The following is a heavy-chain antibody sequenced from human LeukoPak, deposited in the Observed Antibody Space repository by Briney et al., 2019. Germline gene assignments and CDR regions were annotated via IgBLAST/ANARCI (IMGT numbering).Heavy chain of an antibody. D-gene: IGHD5-18*01. CDR3: ARGGAYSYGYVGY. CDR1: GFTFSSYA. Sequence: GGSLRLSCAASGFTFSSYAMTWVRQAPGKGLEWVSYISSSGSTIYYADSVKGRFTISRDNAKNTVYLQLNSLRAEDTAVYYCARGGAYSYGYVGYWGQGTLVTVSS. CDR2: ISSSGSTI. J-gene: IGHJ4*02. V-gene: IGHV3-48*04.